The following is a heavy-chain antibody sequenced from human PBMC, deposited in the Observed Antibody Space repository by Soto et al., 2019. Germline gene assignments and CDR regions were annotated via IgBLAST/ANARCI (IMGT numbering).Heavy chain of an antibody. V-gene: IGHV3-64*01. CDR2: ISSNGVGT. CDR1: GFTLSGYA. D-gene: IGHD6-6*01. CDR3: ARRARPDFYYMDV. J-gene: IGHJ6*03. Sequence: GGSLRLSCAVSGFTLSGYAMDWVRQAPGKGLEYVSGISSNGVGTYYANSVQGRFTISRDNSKNTVYLQMGSLRPEDMAVYYCARRARPDFYYMDVWGKGTTVTVSS.